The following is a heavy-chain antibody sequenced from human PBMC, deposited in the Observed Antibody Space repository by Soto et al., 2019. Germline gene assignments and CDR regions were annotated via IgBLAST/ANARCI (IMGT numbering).Heavy chain of an antibody. Sequence: GASVKVSCKASGYTFTGYYMHWVRQAPGQGLEWMGWINPNSGGTNYAQKFQGWVTMTRDTSISTAYMELSRLRSDDTAVYYCARRGREGNSYYMDVWGQGTTVTVSS. CDR2: INPNSGGT. V-gene: IGHV1-2*04. J-gene: IGHJ6*02. CDR1: GYTFTGYY. D-gene: IGHD3-10*01. CDR3: ARRGREGNSYYMDV.